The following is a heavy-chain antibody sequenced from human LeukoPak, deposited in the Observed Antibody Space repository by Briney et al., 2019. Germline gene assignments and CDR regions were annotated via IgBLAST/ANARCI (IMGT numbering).Heavy chain of an antibody. CDR2: IYYSGST. CDR1: GGSISSSSYY. CDR3: ARFDSSGYYLGVLDY. D-gene: IGHD3-22*01. Sequence: SETLSLTCTVSGGSISSSSYYWGWIRQPPGKGLEWIGSIYYSGSTYYNPSLKSRVTISVDTSKNQFSLKLSSVTAADTAVYYCARFDSSGYYLGVLDYWGQGTLVTVSS. J-gene: IGHJ4*02. V-gene: IGHV4-39*01.